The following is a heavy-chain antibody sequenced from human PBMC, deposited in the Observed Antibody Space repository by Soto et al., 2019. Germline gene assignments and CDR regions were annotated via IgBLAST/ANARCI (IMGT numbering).Heavy chain of an antibody. D-gene: IGHD1-7*01. CDR1: GDSVFSYSAA. V-gene: IGHV6-1*01. CDR2: TYYRSRWYN. CDR3: AGTTSHYWYYMDV. Sequence: SQTLSLSCALSGDSVFSYSAAWNWIRQSPSRGLEWLGRTYYRSRWYNDYAVSVRSRITVNPDTSKNQFSLQLTSVTPEDTAVYYCAGTTSHYWYYMDVWGKGTTVTVSS. J-gene: IGHJ6*03.